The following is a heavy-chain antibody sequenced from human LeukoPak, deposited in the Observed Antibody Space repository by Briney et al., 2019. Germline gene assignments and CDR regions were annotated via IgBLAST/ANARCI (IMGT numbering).Heavy chain of an antibody. J-gene: IGHJ4*02. Sequence: PSQTLSLTCTVSGGSISSGGYYWSWIRQPAGKGLEWIGRIYTSGSTNYNPSLKSRVTMSVDTSKNQFSLKLSSVTAADTAVYYCAREWSGYWGQGTLVTVSS. D-gene: IGHD2-15*01. CDR1: GGSISSGGYY. CDR2: IYTSGST. CDR3: AREWSGY. V-gene: IGHV4-61*02.